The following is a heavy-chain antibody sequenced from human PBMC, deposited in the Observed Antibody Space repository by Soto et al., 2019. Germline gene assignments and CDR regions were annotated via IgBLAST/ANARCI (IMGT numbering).Heavy chain of an antibody. D-gene: IGHD3-3*01. Sequence: SETLSLTCTVSGGSISSGDYYWSWIRQPPGKGLEWIWYIYYSGSTYYNPSLKSRVTISVDTSKNQFSLKLSSVTAADTAVYYCASVYYDFWSGSGSHNWFDPWGQGTLVTVSS. J-gene: IGHJ5*02. V-gene: IGHV4-30-4*01. CDR2: IYYSGST. CDR3: ASVYYDFWSGSGSHNWFDP. CDR1: GGSISSGDYY.